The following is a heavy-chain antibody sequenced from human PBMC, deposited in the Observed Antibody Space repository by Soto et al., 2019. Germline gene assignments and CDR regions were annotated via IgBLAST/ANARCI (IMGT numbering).Heavy chain of an antibody. CDR3: ARGGDVNYYHGMDV. CDR2: ISAYNGKT. J-gene: IGHJ6*02. CDR1: GYTFTSYG. V-gene: IGHV1-18*01. Sequence: QVQLVQSGGEVKKPGASVKLSCTASGYTFTSYGISWVRQAPGQGLEWMGWISAYNGKTNYAQNVQGRATMTTETSTRTAYMDLRSLRSDDTAVYYCARGGDVNYYHGMDVWGQGTTVTVSS. D-gene: IGHD5-12*01.